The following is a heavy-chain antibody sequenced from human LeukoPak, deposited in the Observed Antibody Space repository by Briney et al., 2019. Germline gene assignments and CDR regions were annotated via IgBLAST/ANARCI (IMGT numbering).Heavy chain of an antibody. V-gene: IGHV3-11*06. Sequence: TGGSLRLSCTASGFTFSDYYMSWSRQAPGKGLEWVSSISSSSSYIYYADSVKGRFTISRDNAENSLYLQMNSLRAEDRAVYYCARDIYCTNTVCYFDSWGQGTLVTVSS. CDR1: GFTFSDYY. J-gene: IGHJ4*02. CDR3: ARDIYCTNTVCYFDS. CDR2: ISSSSSYI. D-gene: IGHD2-8*01.